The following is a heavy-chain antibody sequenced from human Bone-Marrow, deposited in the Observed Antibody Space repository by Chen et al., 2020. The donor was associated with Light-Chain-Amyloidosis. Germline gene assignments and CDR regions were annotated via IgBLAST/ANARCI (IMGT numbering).Heavy chain of an antibody. D-gene: IGHD6-13*01. CDR1: GFTFDDYG. CDR2: INWNGGST. J-gene: IGHJ6*03. CDR3: ARGRSLAALRLYYYYMDV. Sequence: EVQLVESGGGLVQPGGCLRLSCAASGFTFDDYGMSWVRQAPGKGLEWVSGINWNGGSTGYADSVKGRFTISRDNAKNSLYLQMNSLRAEDTAVYYCARGRSLAALRLYYYYMDVWGKGTTVTVSS. V-gene: IGHV3-20*04.